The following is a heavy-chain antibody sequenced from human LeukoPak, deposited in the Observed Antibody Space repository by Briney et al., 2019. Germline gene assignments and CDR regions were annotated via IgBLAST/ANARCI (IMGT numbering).Heavy chain of an antibody. CDR3: ARLVEGEITMIVPNVWFDP. Sequence: SQTLSLTCTVSGGSTSSGGYYWSWIRQHPGKGLEWIGYIYYSGSTYYNPSLKSRVTISVDTSKNQFSLKLSSVTAADTAVYYCARLVEGEITMIVPNVWFDPWGQGTLVTVSS. D-gene: IGHD3-22*01. CDR2: IYYSGST. V-gene: IGHV4-31*03. J-gene: IGHJ5*02. CDR1: GGSTSSGGYY.